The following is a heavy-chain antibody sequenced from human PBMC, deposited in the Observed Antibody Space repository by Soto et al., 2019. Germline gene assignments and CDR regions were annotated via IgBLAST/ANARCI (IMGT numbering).Heavy chain of an antibody. CDR1: GGSISSSSHY. J-gene: IGHJ5*02. CDR2: VFYSGTP. V-gene: IGHV4-39*01. Sequence: SETLSLTCTVSGGSISSSSHYWDWIRQPPGKGLEWIGSVFYSGTPYYNPSLKSRVIISVDTSKNQFSLKLSSVSAADTAVYYCARQVAPYNWFDPWGQGTLVTVSS. CDR3: ARQVAPYNWFDP.